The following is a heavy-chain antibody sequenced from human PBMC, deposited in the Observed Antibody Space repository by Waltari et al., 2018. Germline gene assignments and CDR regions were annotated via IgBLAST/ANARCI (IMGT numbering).Heavy chain of an antibody. CDR1: GFTLRTYD. CDR3: ARGDPTAGAIDY. D-gene: IGHD3-9*01. CDR2: IGAAGEK. V-gene: IGHV3-13*01. J-gene: IGHJ4*02. Sequence: EVQLVESGGGLVQPGGSLRLSCAASGFTLRTYDMHWVRQVRGKGVEWVASIGAAGEKKDLDSVKGRFTISRESAKNSLNLQMNSLTGGDTAVYHCARGDPTAGAIDYWGQGTLVTVSS.